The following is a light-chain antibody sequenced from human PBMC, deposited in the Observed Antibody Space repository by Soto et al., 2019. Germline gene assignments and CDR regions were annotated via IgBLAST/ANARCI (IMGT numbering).Light chain of an antibody. V-gene: IGKV3-11*01. J-gene: IGKJ4*01. CDR2: DAA. Sequence: EIVMTQSPATLSLSPGERATLSCRASQSIGTYLAWYQKKPGQAPRLLVHDAAGRAPGVPARFSGSGSGTDFTLTISSLEPEDSAVYYCQQRSNWPPLTFGGGTTVEIE. CDR1: QSIGTY. CDR3: QQRSNWPPLT.